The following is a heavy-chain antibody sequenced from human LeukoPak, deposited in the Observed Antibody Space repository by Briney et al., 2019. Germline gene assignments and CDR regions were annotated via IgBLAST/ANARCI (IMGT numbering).Heavy chain of an antibody. CDR3: ARARVYCTNGVCRDYYYYGMDV. J-gene: IGHJ6*02. D-gene: IGHD2-8*01. CDR1: GGSISSYY. CDR2: IYYSGST. V-gene: IGHV4-59*01. Sequence: SETLSLTCTVSGGSISSYYWSWIRQPPGKGLEWIGYIYYSGSTNYNPSLKSRVTISVDTSKNQFSLKLGSVTAADTAVYYCARARVYCTNGVCRDYYYYGMDVWGQGTTVTVSS.